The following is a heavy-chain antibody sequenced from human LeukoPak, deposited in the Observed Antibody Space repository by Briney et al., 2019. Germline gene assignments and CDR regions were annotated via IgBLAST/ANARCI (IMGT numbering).Heavy chain of an antibody. CDR1: GGTFSSYA. J-gene: IGHJ4*02. D-gene: IGHD1-26*01. Sequence: WASVKVSCKASGGTFSSYAISWVRQAPGQGLEWMGRIIPILGIANYAQKFQGRVTITADKSTSTAYMELSSLRSKDTAVYYCARGSPRLYYFDYWGQGTPVTVSS. CDR3: ARGSPRLYYFDY. CDR2: IIPILGIA. V-gene: IGHV1-69*04.